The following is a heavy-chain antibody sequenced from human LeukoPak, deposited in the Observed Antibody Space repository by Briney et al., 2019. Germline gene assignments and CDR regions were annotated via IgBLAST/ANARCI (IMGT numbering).Heavy chain of an antibody. J-gene: IGHJ6*03. CDR2: INHSGST. V-gene: IGHV4-34*01. D-gene: IGHD1-14*01. CDR3: ARLLNQRNYYYYYMDV. CDR1: GGSFSGYY. Sequence: KPSETLSLTCAVYGGSFSGYYWSWIRQPPGKGLEWIGEINHSGSTNYDPSLKSRVTISVDTSKNQFSLKLSSVNAADTAVYYCARLLNQRNYYYYYMDVWGKGTTVTISS.